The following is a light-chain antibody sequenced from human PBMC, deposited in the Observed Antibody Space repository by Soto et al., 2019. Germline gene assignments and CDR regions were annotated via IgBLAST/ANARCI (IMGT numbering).Light chain of an antibody. CDR1: TGAVTSGLH. J-gene: IGLJ2*01. V-gene: IGLV7-43*01. CDR2: STT. CDR3: LLYFGGAQGVV. Sequence: QTVVTQEPSLTVSPGGTVTLTCASSTGAVTSGLHPNWIQQRPGQAPRTLIYSTTNKHSWTPARFSGSLLGGKAALALSGVQPEDEAVYYCLLYFGGAQGVVFGGGTKLTVL.